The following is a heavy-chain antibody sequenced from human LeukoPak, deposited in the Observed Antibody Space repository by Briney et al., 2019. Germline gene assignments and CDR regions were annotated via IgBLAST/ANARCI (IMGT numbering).Heavy chain of an antibody. J-gene: IGHJ5*02. CDR2: IYTSGST. CDR1: GGSISSGSYY. D-gene: IGHD3-10*01. V-gene: IGHV4-61*02. CDR3: AREVSPNWFDP. Sequence: SETLSLTCTVSGGSISSGSYYWSWIRQPAGKGLEWIGRIYTSGSTNYNPSLKSRVTISVDTSKNRFSLKLSSVTAADTAVYYCAREVSPNWFDPWGQGTLVTVSS.